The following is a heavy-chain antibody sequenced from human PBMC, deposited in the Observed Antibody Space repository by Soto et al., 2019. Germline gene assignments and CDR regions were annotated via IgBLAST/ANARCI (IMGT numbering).Heavy chain of an antibody. CDR1: GFSLSTSGMR. Sequence: SGPTLVNPTQTLTLTCTFSGFSLSTSGMRVSWIRQPTGKALEWLARIDWDDDKFYSTSLKTRLTISKDTSKNQVVLTMTNMDPVDTATYYCARASKLTAAGTYGMDVWGQGTTVTVSS. V-gene: IGHV2-70*04. CDR3: ARASKLTAAGTYGMDV. CDR2: IDWDDDK. D-gene: IGHD6-13*01. J-gene: IGHJ6*02.